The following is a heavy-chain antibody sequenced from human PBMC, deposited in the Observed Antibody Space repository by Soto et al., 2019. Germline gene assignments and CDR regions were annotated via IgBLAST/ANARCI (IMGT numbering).Heavy chain of an antibody. CDR2: IYSAGTT. CDR1: GFTVNRNY. J-gene: IGHJ3*02. Sequence: TGGSLRLSCAASGFTVNRNYLSWVRQAPGKGLEWVSFIYSAGTTSYAGSVKGRFTISRDNSKNTLYLQMNSLRAEDTAVYYCAGVYGDFAFDAFDIWGQGTMVTVSS. CDR3: AGVYGDFAFDAFDI. D-gene: IGHD4-17*01. V-gene: IGHV3-53*01.